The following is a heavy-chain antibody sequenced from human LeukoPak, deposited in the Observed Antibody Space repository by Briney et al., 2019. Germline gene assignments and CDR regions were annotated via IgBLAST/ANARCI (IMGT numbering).Heavy chain of an antibody. D-gene: IGHD2-2*01. CDR2: ISSSSSYI. CDR1: GFTFSSYS. V-gene: IGHV3-21*01. J-gene: IGHJ4*02. Sequence: GGSLRLSCAASGFTFSSYSMNWVRQAPGKGLEWVSSISSSSSYIYYADSVKGRFTISRDNAKNSLYLQMNSLRAEDTAVYYCAREGGGYCSSTSCYGWYWGQGTLVTVSS. CDR3: AREGGGYCSSTSCYGWY.